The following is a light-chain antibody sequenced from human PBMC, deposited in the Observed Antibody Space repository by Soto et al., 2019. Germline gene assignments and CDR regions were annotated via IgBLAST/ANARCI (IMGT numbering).Light chain of an antibody. J-gene: IGKJ2*01. Sequence: EIVLTQSPATLSLSPGERATLSCRASQSVSNFLAWYQQKPGQAPRVIIYDASTRATGIPARFSGSGSGTDFTLTISSLEPEDFAVYYCQQRNYWPGTFGQGTKLEIK. CDR1: QSVSNF. CDR2: DAS. V-gene: IGKV3-11*01. CDR3: QQRNYWPGT.